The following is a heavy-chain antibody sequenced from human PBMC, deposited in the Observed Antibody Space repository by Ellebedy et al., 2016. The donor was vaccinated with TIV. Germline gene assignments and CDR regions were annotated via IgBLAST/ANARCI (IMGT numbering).Heavy chain of an antibody. Sequence: ASVKVSCKASGYTFTSYAMNWVRQAPGQGLEWMGWINTNTGNPTYAQGFTGRFVFSLDTSVSTAYLQISSLKAEDTAVYYCARNNPVCSGGSCYPGWFDPWGQGTLVTVSS. CDR3: ARNNPVCSGGSCYPGWFDP. D-gene: IGHD2-15*01. CDR1: GYTFTSYA. V-gene: IGHV7-4-1*02. J-gene: IGHJ5*02. CDR2: INTNTGNP.